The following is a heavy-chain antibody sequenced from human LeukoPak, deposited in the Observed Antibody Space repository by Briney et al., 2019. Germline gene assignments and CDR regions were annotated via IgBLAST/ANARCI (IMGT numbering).Heavy chain of an antibody. CDR1: GASATSYS. CDR3: ATDLSGTSAFDT. J-gene: IGHJ3*02. V-gene: IGHV4-59*02. D-gene: IGHD3-10*01. CDR2: VYDSGSA. Sequence: PSETLSLTCTVSGASATSYSWSWIRQPPGKGLEWIGYVYDSGSARYSPSLKSRATISMDTSKNHFSLNLRSVTAADTAIYYCATDLSGTSAFDTWGPGTMVTVSS.